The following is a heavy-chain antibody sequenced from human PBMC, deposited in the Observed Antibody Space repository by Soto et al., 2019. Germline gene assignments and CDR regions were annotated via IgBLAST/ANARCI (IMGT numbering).Heavy chain of an antibody. J-gene: IGHJ3*02. V-gene: IGHV1-69*02. CDR2: IIPILGIA. CDR3: ASGKEYCSGGSCYESDAFDI. Sequence: SVKVSCKASGGTFSSYTISWVRQAPGQGLEWMGRIIPILGIANYAQKFQGRVTITADKSTSTAYMELSSLRSEDTAVYYCASGKEYCSGGSCYESDAFDIWGQGTMVTVSS. CDR1: GGTFSSYT. D-gene: IGHD2-15*01.